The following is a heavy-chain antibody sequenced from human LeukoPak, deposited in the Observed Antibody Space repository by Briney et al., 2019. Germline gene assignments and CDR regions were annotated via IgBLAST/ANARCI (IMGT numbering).Heavy chain of an antibody. CDR1: GGSISSGDYY. V-gene: IGHV4-30-4*08. CDR3: ARAATVTTGDEY. D-gene: IGHD4-17*01. J-gene: IGHJ4*02. CDR2: IYYSGST. Sequence: SETLSLTCTVSGGSISSGDYYWSWIRQPPGKGLEWIGYIYYSGSTYYNPSLKIRVTISVDTSKNQFSLKLSSVTAADTAVYYCARAATVTTGDEYWGQGTLVTVSS.